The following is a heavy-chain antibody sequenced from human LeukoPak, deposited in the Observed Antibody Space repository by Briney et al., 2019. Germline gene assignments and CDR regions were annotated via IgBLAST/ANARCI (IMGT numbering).Heavy chain of an antibody. J-gene: IGHJ4*02. CDR3: EGGPYRPLDY. D-gene: IGHD5-24*01. V-gene: IGHV4-4*02. CDR2: VNLHGDT. Sequence: SGTLSLTCGVSYGSITDTNYWTWVRQPPGKGLEWIGEVNLHGDTNYNPSLKGRVDISVDKFENHIFLQLTSVTAADTAVYAREGGPYRPLDYSGQGIMVTVSS. CDR1: YGSITDTNY.